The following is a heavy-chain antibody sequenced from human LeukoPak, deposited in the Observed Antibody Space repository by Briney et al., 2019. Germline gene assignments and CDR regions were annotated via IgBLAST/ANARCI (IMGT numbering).Heavy chain of an antibody. D-gene: IGHD1-26*01. CDR1: GFTFSSHW. CDR2: INIDGSGT. V-gene: IGHV3-74*03. CDR3: ARGLRGSYEFDY. Sequence: PGGSLRLSCAASGFTFSSHWMHWVRQAPGKGLVWVSRINIDGSGTTYADSVKGRFTISRDNAKNTVYLQMNRLRVEETAVYFCARGLRGSYEFDYWGQGTLVTVSS. J-gene: IGHJ4*02.